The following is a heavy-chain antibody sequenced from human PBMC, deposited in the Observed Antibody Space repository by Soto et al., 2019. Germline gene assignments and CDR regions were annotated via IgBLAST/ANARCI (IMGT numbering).Heavy chain of an antibody. D-gene: IGHD6-13*01. CDR3: AKGTRAAAGTSYYFNC. Sequence: PGGSLRLSCAASGFTFSNYWMSWVRQAPGKGLEWVANIKPDGSQKWYVDSVKGRFTISRDNAKKSLYLQMNSLRAEDTAVYYCAKGTRAAAGTSYYFNCRGKGTVVTV. V-gene: IGHV3-7*05. J-gene: IGHJ4*02. CDR1: GFTFSNYW. CDR2: IKPDGSQK.